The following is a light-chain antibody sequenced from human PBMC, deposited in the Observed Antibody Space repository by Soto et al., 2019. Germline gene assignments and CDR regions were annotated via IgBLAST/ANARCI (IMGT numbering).Light chain of an antibody. J-gene: IGLJ1*01. CDR1: SSDVGGYNY. Sequence: QSALTQPASVSGSPGQSITISCTGTSSDVGGYNYVSWYQQHPGKAPKLMFYDVSNRPSGVSNRFSGSKSGNTASLTISGLQAEDEADYYCCSYTSSSPLVFGTGTKLTVL. V-gene: IGLV2-14*01. CDR2: DVS. CDR3: CSYTSSSPLV.